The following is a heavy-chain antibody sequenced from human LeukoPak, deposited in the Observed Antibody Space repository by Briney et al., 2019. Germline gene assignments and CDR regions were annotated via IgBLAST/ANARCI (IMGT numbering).Heavy chain of an antibody. CDR1: GFIFSSYW. CDR3: ARDLGFIVVVTAAIGY. Sequence: GGSLRLSCAASGFIFSSYWMHWVRQAPGKGLVWVARINTDGSSTSYADSVKGRFTISRDNAKNTLYLQMNSLRAEDTAVYYCARDLGFIVVVTAAIGYWGQGTLVTVSS. V-gene: IGHV3-74*01. J-gene: IGHJ4*02. CDR2: INTDGSST. D-gene: IGHD2-2*01.